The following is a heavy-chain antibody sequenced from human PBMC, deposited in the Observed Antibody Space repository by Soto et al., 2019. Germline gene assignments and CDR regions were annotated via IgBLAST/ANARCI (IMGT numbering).Heavy chain of an antibody. D-gene: IGHD4-17*01. V-gene: IGHV3-9*01. CDR2: ISWNSGSI. Sequence: EVQLVESGGGLVQPGRSLRLSCAASGFTFDDYAMHWVRQAPGKGLEWVSGISWNSGSIGYADSVKGRFTISRDNAKNSLYLQMNSLRAEDTALYYCARYGGTFDYWGQGTLVNVSS. CDR3: ARYGGTFDY. CDR1: GFTFDDYA. J-gene: IGHJ4*02.